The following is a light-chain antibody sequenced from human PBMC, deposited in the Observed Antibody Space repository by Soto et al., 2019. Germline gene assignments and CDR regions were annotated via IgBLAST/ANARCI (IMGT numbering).Light chain of an antibody. CDR1: KDIWKS. Sequence: DIQMTQSPPSLSASVGDRVTITCQASKDIWKSLHWYQQRPGKAPKLMVYDASNLESGVTSRFSGSRSGTDFAFSINSLQPEDVATYYCQQYDALPYTFRQGTRLEI. J-gene: IGKJ2*01. CDR3: QQYDALPYT. V-gene: IGKV1-33*01. CDR2: DAS.